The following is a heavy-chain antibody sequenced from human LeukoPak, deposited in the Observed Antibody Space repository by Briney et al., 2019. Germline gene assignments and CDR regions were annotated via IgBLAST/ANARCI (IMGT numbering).Heavy chain of an antibody. D-gene: IGHD6-19*01. CDR3: AKDKQWLVGDY. CDR1: GFTFSSYA. V-gene: IGHV3-23*01. CDR2: ISGRGEST. Sequence: GGSLRLSCAASGFTFSSYAMIWVRQAPGRGLEWVASISGRGESTNYADSVKGRFTISRDNSQNTLHLQMNSLRAEDTAVYYCAKDKQWLVGDYWGQGTLVTVSS. J-gene: IGHJ4*02.